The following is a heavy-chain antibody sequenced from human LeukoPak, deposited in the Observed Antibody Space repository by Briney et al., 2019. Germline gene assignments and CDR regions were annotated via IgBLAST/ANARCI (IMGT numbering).Heavy chain of an antibody. J-gene: IGHJ4*02. D-gene: IGHD5-12*01. CDR1: GGSFSGYY. V-gene: IGHV4-34*01. Sequence: KTSETLSLNCAVYGGSFSGYYWSWIRQPPGKGLEWIGEINHSGSTNYNPSLKSRVTISVDTSKNQFSLKLSSVTAADTAVYYCARSGRGAWLRLGYYFDYWGQGTLVTVSS. CDR3: ARSGRGAWLRLGYYFDY. CDR2: INHSGST.